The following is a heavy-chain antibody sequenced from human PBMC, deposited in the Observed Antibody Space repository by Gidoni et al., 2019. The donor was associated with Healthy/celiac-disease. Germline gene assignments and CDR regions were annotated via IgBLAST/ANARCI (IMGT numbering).Heavy chain of an antibody. V-gene: IGHV4-34*01. CDR2: INHSGST. CDR1: GGSFSGYY. J-gene: IGHJ4*02. D-gene: IGHD3-10*01. Sequence: QVQLQQWGAGLLKPSATLSLNCAVYGGSFSGYYWSWIRQPPGKWLEWIGEINHSGSTNYNPSLKSRVTISVDTSKNQFSLKLSSVTAADTAVYYCARGLGDGYNPVGYWGQGTLVTVSS. CDR3: ARGLGDGYNPVGY.